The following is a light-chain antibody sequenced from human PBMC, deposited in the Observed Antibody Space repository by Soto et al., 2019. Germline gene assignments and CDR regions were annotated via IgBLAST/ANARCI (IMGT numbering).Light chain of an antibody. CDR3: CSYAGSYTWV. V-gene: IGLV2-11*01. Sequence: SALTQPRSVSGSPGQSVTISRTGTSSDVGGYNYVSWYQQHPGKAPKLMIYDVSKRPSGVPDRFSGSKSGNTASLTISGLQAEDEADYYCCSYAGSYTWVFGGGTKLTVL. J-gene: IGLJ3*02. CDR1: SSDVGGYNY. CDR2: DVS.